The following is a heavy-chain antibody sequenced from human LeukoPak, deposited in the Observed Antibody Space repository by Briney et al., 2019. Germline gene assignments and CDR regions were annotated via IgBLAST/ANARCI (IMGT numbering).Heavy chain of an antibody. Sequence: GGSLRLSCAASGFTVSSSYMSWVRQAPGKGLEWVSVIYSGGSTYYADSVKGRFTISRDNSKNTLYLQMNSLRAEDTAVYYCAANSSSWYFYYWGQGTLVTVSS. CDR3: AANSSSWYFYY. CDR1: GFTVSSSY. D-gene: IGHD6-13*01. CDR2: IYSGGST. V-gene: IGHV3-66*01. J-gene: IGHJ4*02.